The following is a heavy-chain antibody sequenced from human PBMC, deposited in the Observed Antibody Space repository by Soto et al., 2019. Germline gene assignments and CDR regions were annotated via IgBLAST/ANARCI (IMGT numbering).Heavy chain of an antibody. CDR3: ARDYSSREVAFDI. Sequence: GASVKVSCKASGGTFSSYAISWVRQAPGQGLEWMGGIIPIFGTANYAQKFQGRVTITADASTSTAYMELRSLRSDDTAVYYCARDYSSREVAFDIWGQGTMVTVSS. CDR2: IIPIFGTA. V-gene: IGHV1-69*13. D-gene: IGHD6-13*01. J-gene: IGHJ3*02. CDR1: GGTFSSYA.